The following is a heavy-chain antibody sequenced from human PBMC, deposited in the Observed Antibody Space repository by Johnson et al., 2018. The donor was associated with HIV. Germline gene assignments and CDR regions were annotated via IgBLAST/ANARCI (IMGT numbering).Heavy chain of an antibody. D-gene: IGHD1-26*01. CDR2: ITSNGGST. V-gene: IGHV3-64*01. CDR1: GFTFSNYA. Sequence: MLLVESGGGLVQPGGSLRLSCAASGFTFSNYAMHWVRQAPGKGLEYVSAITSNGGSTYYANSVKGRFIISRDNSKNTLYLQMGSLRVEDMAVYYCARALRYSGSLWAFDIWGQGTMVIVSS. J-gene: IGHJ3*02. CDR3: ARALRYSGSLWAFDI.